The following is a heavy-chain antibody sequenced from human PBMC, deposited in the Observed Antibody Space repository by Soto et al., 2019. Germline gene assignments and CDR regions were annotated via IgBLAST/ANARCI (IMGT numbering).Heavy chain of an antibody. V-gene: IGHV3-30-3*01. CDR2: ISYDGSNK. CDR1: GFTFSSYA. J-gene: IGHJ4*02. Sequence: GGSLRLSCAASGFTFSSYAMHWVRQAPGKGLEWVAVISYDGSNKYYADSVKGRFTISRDNSKNTLYLQMNSLRAEDTAVYYCASVSVSVFWSGYVYWGQGTLVTVSS. D-gene: IGHD3-3*01. CDR3: ASVSVSVFWSGYVY.